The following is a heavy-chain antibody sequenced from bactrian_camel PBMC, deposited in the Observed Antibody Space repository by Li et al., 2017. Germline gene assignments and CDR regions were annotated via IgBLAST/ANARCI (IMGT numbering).Heavy chain of an antibody. CDR2: VDWNGGT. CDR3: AADRRPCGQAAVFGFHY. J-gene: IGHJ4*01. Sequence: HVQLVESGGGSVQAGGSLRLSCVVSGYSASFRYMGWFRQSPGKEREGVAVVDWNGGTKYADSVKGRFTISTDSPKNNLYLQMNNLKPEDTAIYYCAADRRPCGQAAVFGFHYWGQGTQVTVS. CDR1: GYSASFRY. D-gene: IGHD3*01. V-gene: IGHV3S53*01.